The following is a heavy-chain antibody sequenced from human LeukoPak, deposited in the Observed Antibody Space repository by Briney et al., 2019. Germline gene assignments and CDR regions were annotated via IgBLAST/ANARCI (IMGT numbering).Heavy chain of an antibody. CDR3: AKDLGGSYSAFDM. V-gene: IGHV3-11*04. CDR2: ISSSGSTL. Sequence: GGSLRLSCAASGFTFSDYYMTWIRQPPGKGLEWLSYISSSGSTLDYADSVKGRFTISRDNAKNSVSLQMNSLRAEDTAVYFCAKDLGGSYSAFDMWGQGTLVTVSS. J-gene: IGHJ3*02. CDR1: GFTFSDYY. D-gene: IGHD3-10*01.